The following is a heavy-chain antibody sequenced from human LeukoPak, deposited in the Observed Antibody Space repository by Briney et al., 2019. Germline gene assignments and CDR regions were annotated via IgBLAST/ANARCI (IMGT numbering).Heavy chain of an antibody. CDR2: INPNSGGT. CDR3: ARATTPPYYYYMDV. D-gene: IGHD1-14*01. CDR1: GYTFTGYY. J-gene: IGHJ6*03. Sequence: GASVKVSCKASGYTFTGYYMHWVRQAPGQGLEWMGLINPNSGGTNYAQKFQGRVTMTRDTSISTAYMELSRLRSDDTAVYYCARATTPPYYYYMDVWGKGTTVTVSS. V-gene: IGHV1-2*02.